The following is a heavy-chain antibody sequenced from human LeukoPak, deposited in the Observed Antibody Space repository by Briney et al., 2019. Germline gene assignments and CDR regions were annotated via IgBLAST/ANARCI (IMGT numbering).Heavy chain of an antibody. D-gene: IGHD6-13*01. V-gene: IGHV4-39*01. CDR1: GGSISSSSYY. CDR3: ARQGKVAAGL. Sequence: NPSETLSLTCTVSGGSISSSSYYWGWIRQPPGKGLEWIGSIYYSGSTYYNPSLKGRVTISVDTSKNQFSLKLSSVTAADMAVYYCARQGKVAAGLWGQGTLVTVSS. CDR2: IYYSGST. J-gene: IGHJ4*02.